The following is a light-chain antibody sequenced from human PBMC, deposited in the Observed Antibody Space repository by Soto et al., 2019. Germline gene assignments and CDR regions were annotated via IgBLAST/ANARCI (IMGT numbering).Light chain of an antibody. Sequence: DIVLTHSPDSLAVSLGERATINCKSSQSVLYSSNNKNYLTWYQQRPGQPPKLLIYWASTRESGVPDRFSGSGCGTDFTLTISSLQAEDVAVSYCHQYYSAQYTFDQATKLEIK. CDR3: HQYYSAQYT. CDR2: WAS. V-gene: IGKV4-1*01. J-gene: IGKJ2*01. CDR1: QSVLYSSNNKNY.